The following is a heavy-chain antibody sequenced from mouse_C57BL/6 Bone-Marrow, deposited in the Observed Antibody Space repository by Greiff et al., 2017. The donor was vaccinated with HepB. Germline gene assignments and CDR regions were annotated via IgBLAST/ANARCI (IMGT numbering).Heavy chain of an antibody. CDR3: ARLTPYWYFDV. CDR1: GFTFSDYG. V-gene: IGHV5-15*01. Sequence: EVQLVDSGGGLVQPGGSLKLSCAASGFTFSDYGMAWVRQAPRKGPEWVAFISNLAYSIYYADTVTGRFTISRENAKNTLYLEMSSLRSEDTAMYYCARLTPYWYFDVWGTGTTVTVSS. J-gene: IGHJ1*03. CDR2: ISNLAYSI. D-gene: IGHD1-3*01.